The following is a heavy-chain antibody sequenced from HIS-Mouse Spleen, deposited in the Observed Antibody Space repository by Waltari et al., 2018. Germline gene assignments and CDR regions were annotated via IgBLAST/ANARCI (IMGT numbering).Heavy chain of an antibody. CDR2: ISYDGSNK. CDR1: GFTFSRYA. CDR3: ARDQDAFDI. Sequence: QVQLVESGGGVVQPGRSLRLSCAASGFTFSRYAMHWVRQAPGKGLEWVAVISYDGSNKYYADSVKGRFTISRDNSKNTLYLQMNSLRAEDTAVYYCARDQDAFDIWGQGTMVTVSS. J-gene: IGHJ3*02. V-gene: IGHV3-30-3*01.